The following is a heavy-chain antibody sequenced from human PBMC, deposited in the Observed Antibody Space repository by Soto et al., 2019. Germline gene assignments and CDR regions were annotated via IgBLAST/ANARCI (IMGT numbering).Heavy chain of an antibody. CDR3: ARENSFALDV. Sequence: GGSLRLSCAASGFTFSLHSIHWVRQAPGKGLVWVSRISPDGSSVSYADSVKGRFTFPRDNAKNRLFLQMDSLRVEDTAVYYCARENSFALDVWGRGTTVTVSS. CDR1: GFTFSLHS. J-gene: IGHJ6*02. V-gene: IGHV3-74*01. CDR2: ISPDGSSV.